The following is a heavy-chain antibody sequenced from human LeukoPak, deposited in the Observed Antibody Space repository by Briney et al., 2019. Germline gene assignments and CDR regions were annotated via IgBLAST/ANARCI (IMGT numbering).Heavy chain of an antibody. CDR2: INPSDGGT. V-gene: IGHV1-46*01. J-gene: IGHJ6*02. Sequence: GASVKVSCKASGYTFTNYYLHWVRQAPGHGLEWMAIINPSDGGTYYEQKLQGRVTVTRDTSTSTVYMELSSLRSEDTAVYYCARDTRTMTAVTRGQHYYYGLDVWGQGTTVNVSS. CDR1: GYTFTNYY. D-gene: IGHD4-17*01. CDR3: ARDTRTMTAVTRGQHYYYGLDV.